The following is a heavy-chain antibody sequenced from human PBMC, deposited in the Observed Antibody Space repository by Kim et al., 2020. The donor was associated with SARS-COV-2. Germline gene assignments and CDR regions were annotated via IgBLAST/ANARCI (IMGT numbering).Heavy chain of an antibody. Sequence: GGSLRLSCGASGFTFSTYGMNWVRQAPGKGLEWVSSIGSSSSDIDYADSVKGRFTISRDNARNSLYLQMHRLRAEDTAVYYCAREVLASTYAMAVWRQGTTVSVS. CDR2: IGSSSSDI. J-gene: IGHJ6*02. D-gene: IGHD2-15*01. CDR3: AREVLASTYAMAV. CDR1: GFTFSTYG. V-gene: IGHV3-21*06.